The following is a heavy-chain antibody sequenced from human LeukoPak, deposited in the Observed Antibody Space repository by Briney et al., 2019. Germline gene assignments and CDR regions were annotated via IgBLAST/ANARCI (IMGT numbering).Heavy chain of an antibody. CDR2: IRGSGGST. Sequence: PGGSLRLSCAASGLTFSSYAMSWVRQAPGKGLEWVSAIRGSGGSTYYADSVKGRFTISRDNSKNTLYLQMNSLRAEDTAVYYCAKVSYRFFDYWGQGTLVTVSS. CDR3: AKVSYRFFDY. CDR1: GLTFSSYA. J-gene: IGHJ4*02. D-gene: IGHD2-21*01. V-gene: IGHV3-23*01.